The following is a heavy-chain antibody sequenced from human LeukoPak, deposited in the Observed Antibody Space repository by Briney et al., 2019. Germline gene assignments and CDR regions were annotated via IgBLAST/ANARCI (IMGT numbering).Heavy chain of an antibody. Sequence: GGSLRLSCAASGFTFSTYSMNWVRQAPGKGLEWVSSISSNSRYIYYADSMRGRFTISRDNAKNSLYLQMNSLKPEDTAVYYCARVAEAAAFDYWGQGTLVTVSS. CDR3: ARVAEAAAFDY. CDR2: ISSNSRYI. D-gene: IGHD6-13*01. CDR1: GFTFSTYS. V-gene: IGHV3-21*06. J-gene: IGHJ4*02.